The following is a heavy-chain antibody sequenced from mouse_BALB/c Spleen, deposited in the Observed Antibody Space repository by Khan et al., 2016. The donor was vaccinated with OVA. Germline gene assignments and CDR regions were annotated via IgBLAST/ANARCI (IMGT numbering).Heavy chain of an antibody. Sequence: QVRLQQSGTELARPGASVKLSCKASGYTFTSYWMQWVKQRPGQGLEWVGAIYPGDGNTRYTQKFKGKATLTADKSSSTAYMQLSSLASEDPAVYFCVRGGITTGYFDYWGQGTTLTVSS. CDR2: IYPGDGNT. D-gene: IGHD1-1*01. J-gene: IGHJ2*01. V-gene: IGHV1-87*01. CDR1: GYTFTSYW. CDR3: VRGGITTGYFDY.